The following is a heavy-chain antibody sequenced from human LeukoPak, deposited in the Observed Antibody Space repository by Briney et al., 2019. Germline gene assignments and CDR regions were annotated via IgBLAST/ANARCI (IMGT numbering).Heavy chain of an antibody. Sequence: PSETLSLTCTGSGVSISNYYWSWIRQPPGKGLEWIGYIYYSGNTNYNPSLKSRVTISVDTSKNQFSLKLSSVTAADTAVYYCAREATVTTGGWFDPWGQGTLVTVSS. CDR1: GVSISNYY. J-gene: IGHJ5*02. CDR2: IYYSGNT. CDR3: AREATVTTGGWFDP. V-gene: IGHV4-59*01. D-gene: IGHD4-17*01.